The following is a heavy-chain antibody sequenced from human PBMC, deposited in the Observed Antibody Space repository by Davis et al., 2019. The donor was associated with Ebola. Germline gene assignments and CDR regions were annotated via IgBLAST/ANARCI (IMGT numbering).Heavy chain of an antibody. Sequence: AASVKVSCKASGYTFTSYAMHWVRQAPGQRLEWMGWINAGNGNTKYSQKFQGRVTITRDTSASTAYMELSSLRSEDTAVYYCAREGGGSSWIQYYFDYWGQGTLVTVSS. CDR2: INAGNGNT. V-gene: IGHV1-3*01. CDR3: AREGGGSSWIQYYFDY. CDR1: GYTFTSYA. D-gene: IGHD6-13*01. J-gene: IGHJ4*02.